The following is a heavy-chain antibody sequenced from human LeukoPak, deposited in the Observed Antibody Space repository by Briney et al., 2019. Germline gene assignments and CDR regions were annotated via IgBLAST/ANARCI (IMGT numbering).Heavy chain of an antibody. V-gene: IGHV4-30-4*08. J-gene: IGHJ6*03. CDR1: GGSISSGDYY. Sequence: PSETLSLTCTVSGGSISSGDYYWSWIRQPPGKGLEWIGYIYYSGSTYYNPSLKSRVTISVDTSKNQFSLKLSSVTAADTAVHYCARVVYCSSTSCSPFYYYYYMDVWGKGTTVTVSS. CDR3: ARVVYCSSTSCSPFYYYYYMDV. CDR2: IYYSGST. D-gene: IGHD2-2*01.